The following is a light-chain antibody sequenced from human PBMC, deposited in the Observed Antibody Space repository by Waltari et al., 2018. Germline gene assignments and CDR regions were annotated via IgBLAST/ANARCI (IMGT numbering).Light chain of an antibody. V-gene: IGKV3-15*01. Sequence: EIVLTQSPATLSLSPGERATLSCRASESLSGNLAWYQHKPGQAPRLLIDGESTRATGIPARFSGSGFGAEFTLTISSLQSEDFAVYYCQQYNKWPLTFGGGTKV. CDR2: GES. CDR1: ESLSGN. J-gene: IGKJ4*01. CDR3: QQYNKWPLT.